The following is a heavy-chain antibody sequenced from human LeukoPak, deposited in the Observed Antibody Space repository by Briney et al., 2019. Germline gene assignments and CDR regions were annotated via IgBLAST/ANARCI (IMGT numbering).Heavy chain of an antibody. CDR1: GFTFSSYS. D-gene: IGHD3-9*01. J-gene: IGHJ6*02. CDR3: ARDRVLRYFDWLLPYGMDV. V-gene: IGHV3-48*02. Sequence: GGSLRLSCAASGFTFSSYSMNWVRQAPGKGLEWVSYISSSSSTIYYADSVKGRFTISRDNAKNSLYLQMNSLGDEDTAVYYCARDRVLRYFDWLLPYGMDVWGQGTTVTVSS. CDR2: ISSSSSTI.